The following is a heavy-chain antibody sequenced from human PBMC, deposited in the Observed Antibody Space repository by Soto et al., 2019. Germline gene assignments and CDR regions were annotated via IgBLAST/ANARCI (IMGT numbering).Heavy chain of an antibody. CDR1: GGSFSGYF. CDR2: INHSGST. CDR3: ARDLSGYYYGMDV. Sequence: SQTLSLTCAVYGGSFSGYFWNWVRQPPGKGLEWIGEINHSGSTKYNPSLKSRVTLSVDTSKNQFSLRVFSVTAADTAVYYCARDLSGYYYGMDVWGQGSTVTVSS. J-gene: IGHJ6*02. V-gene: IGHV4-34*01.